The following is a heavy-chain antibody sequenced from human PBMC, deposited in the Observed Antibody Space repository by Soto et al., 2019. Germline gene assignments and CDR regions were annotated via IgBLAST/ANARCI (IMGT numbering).Heavy chain of an antibody. CDR2: MNPNSGDT. J-gene: IGHJ6*03. CDR1: GYTFSSYD. D-gene: IGHD3-10*01. Sequence: QVQLVQSGAEVKKPGASVKVSCKASGYTFSSYDINWVRQATGQGLEWMGWMNPNSGDTNYPQKFHGRATMPRNTSIATAYMELSSLRSEDTAVYYCARGLKFTTPLVRGVNPYYYYYMDVWGEGTTVTVSS. CDR3: ARGLKFTTPLVRGVNPYYYYYMDV. V-gene: IGHV1-8*01.